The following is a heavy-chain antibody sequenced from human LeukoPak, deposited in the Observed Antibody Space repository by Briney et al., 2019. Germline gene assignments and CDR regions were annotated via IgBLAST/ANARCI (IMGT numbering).Heavy chain of an antibody. CDR3: ARQDGYNTLGYFDY. V-gene: IGHV3-33*01. Sequence: PGGSLRLSCAASGFTFSSYGMHWVRQAPGKGLEWVAVIWYDGSNKYYADSVKGRFTISGDNSKNTLYLQMNSLRAEDTAVYYCARQDGYNTLGYFDYWGQGTLVTVSS. D-gene: IGHD5-24*01. J-gene: IGHJ4*02. CDR2: IWYDGSNK. CDR1: GFTFSSYG.